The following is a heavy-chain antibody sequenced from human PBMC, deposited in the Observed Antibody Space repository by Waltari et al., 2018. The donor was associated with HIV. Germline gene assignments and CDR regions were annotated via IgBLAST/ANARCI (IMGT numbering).Heavy chain of an antibody. CDR2: IYSGGST. CDR3: ASIAYCGGDCYPRGMDV. Sequence: EVQLVASGGGLVQPGGSLRLSCAASGFTVSSHYMRWVRQAPGKGLEWVSVIYSGGSTYYADSVKGRFTISRDNSKNTLYLQMNSLRAEDTAVYYCASIAYCGGDCYPRGMDVWGQGTTVTVSS. D-gene: IGHD2-21*02. J-gene: IGHJ6*02. CDR1: GFTVSSHY. V-gene: IGHV3-66*01.